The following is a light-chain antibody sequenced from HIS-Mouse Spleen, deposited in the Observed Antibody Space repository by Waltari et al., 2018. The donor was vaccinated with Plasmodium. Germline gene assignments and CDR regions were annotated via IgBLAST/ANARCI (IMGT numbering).Light chain of an antibody. J-gene: IGKJ1*01. CDR2: GAS. Sequence: EIVMTQSPATLSVSPGERATLSCMPSQSVIRNLAWYQQNSGQAPSLPISGASTRATGISARFSGSVSETEFTLTISSLQSEDFAVYYCQQYKNWPAWTFGQGTKVEIK. CDR1: QSVIRN. CDR3: QQYKNWPAWT. V-gene: IGKV3-15*01.